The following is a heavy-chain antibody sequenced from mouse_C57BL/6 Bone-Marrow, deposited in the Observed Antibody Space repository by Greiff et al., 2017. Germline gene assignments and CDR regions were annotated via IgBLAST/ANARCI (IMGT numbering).Heavy chain of an antibody. J-gene: IGHJ4*01. Sequence: QVQLQQSGAELVRPGASVTLSCKASGYTFTDYEMHWVKQTPVHGLEWIGAIDPETGGTAYNQKFKGKAILTADKSSSTAYMELRGLTSGDSAVYYCSRAMDYWGQGTSVTVSS. V-gene: IGHV1-15*01. CDR2: IDPETGGT. CDR1: GYTFTDYE. CDR3: SRAMDY.